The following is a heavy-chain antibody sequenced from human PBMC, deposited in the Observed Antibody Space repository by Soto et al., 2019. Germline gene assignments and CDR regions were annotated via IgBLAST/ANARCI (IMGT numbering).Heavy chain of an antibody. CDR3: AKGGATKLYYIDY. D-gene: IGHD1-26*01. Sequence: EVQLLESGGGLVQPGGSLRLSCAASGCTFSSYAMNWVRQAPGKGLECVSAISGSGGSTYYADSVKGRFTISRDNSKNTVYLQMNSLRAEDTAVYYCAKGGATKLYYIDYWGQGTLVTVSS. V-gene: IGHV3-23*01. CDR1: GCTFSSYA. CDR2: ISGSGGST. J-gene: IGHJ4*02.